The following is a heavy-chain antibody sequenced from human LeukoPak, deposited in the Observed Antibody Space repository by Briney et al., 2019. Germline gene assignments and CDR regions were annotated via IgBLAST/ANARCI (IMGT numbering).Heavy chain of an antibody. CDR2: IYYSGST. V-gene: IGHV4-39*02. CDR3: ARDFRHCGGDCYSERHYYFDF. Sequence: SETLSLTCTVSGGSISSSSYYWGWIRQPPGKGLEWIGSIYYSGSTYYNPSLKSRVTISVDTSKNQFSLKLSSVTAADTAVYYCARDFRHCGGDCYSERHYYFDFWGQGTLVTVSS. J-gene: IGHJ4*02. D-gene: IGHD2-21*02. CDR1: GGSISSSSYY.